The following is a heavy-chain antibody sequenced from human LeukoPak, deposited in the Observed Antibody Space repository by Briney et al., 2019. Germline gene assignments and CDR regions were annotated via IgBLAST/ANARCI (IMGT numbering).Heavy chain of an antibody. CDR1: GFTFSSYG. J-gene: IGHJ4*02. CDR2: IYSGGST. V-gene: IGHV3-NL1*01. CDR3: ARRAGGYSHPYDY. Sequence: GGSLRLSCAASGFTFSSYGMHWVRQAPGKGLEWVALIYSGGSTYYADSVKGRFTISRDNSKNTLYLHMNSLRAEDTAVYYCARRAGGYSHPYDYWGQGTLVTVSS. D-gene: IGHD4-23*01.